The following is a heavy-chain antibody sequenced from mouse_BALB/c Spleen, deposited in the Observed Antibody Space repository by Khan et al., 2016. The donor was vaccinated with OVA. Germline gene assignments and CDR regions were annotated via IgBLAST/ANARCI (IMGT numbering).Heavy chain of an antibody. D-gene: IGHD1-1*01. CDR1: GCTFTSYW. CDR3: ARIKKIVATYFDY. Sequence: QVQLQQSGAELVKAGASVKMSCKASGCTFTSYWMHWVKQRLGQGLVWFAETNPTNGRTYYNEKFKSKATLTVDKSYSTAYMLLSGPTFEDSAVYYCARIKKIVATYFDYWGQGTTLTVSA. J-gene: IGHJ2*01. CDR2: TNPTNGRT. V-gene: IGHV1S81*02.